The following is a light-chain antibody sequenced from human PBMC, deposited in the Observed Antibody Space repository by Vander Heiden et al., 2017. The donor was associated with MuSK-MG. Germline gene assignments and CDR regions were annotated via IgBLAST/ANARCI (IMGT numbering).Light chain of an antibody. CDR1: NSNFGDNY. CDR2: SND. V-gene: IGLV1-47*02. Sequence: QSVLTQAPSAYGTPGQRVTTPCSGRNSNFGDNYVHWYQQLPGLAPKLLIYSNDQRPSGVPDRISGSKSGTSASLAISGLRSEDEADYYCAAWDDSVNGWVFGGGTKLTVL. CDR3: AAWDDSVNGWV. J-gene: IGLJ3*02.